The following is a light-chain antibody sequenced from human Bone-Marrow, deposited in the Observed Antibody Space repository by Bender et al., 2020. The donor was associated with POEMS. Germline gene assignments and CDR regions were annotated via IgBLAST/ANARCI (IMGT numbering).Light chain of an antibody. V-gene: IGLV2-14*01. CDR1: SSDVGGYKY. J-gene: IGLJ2*01. CDR2: EVS. CDR3: SSHKSSSSLVV. Sequence: QSALTQPPSASGSPGQSITISCTGTSSDVGGYKYVSWYQQHPGKAPKLMIYEVSNRPSGLSNRFSGSKSGNTASLTISGLQAEDEADYYCSSHKSSSSLVVFGGGTKLTVL.